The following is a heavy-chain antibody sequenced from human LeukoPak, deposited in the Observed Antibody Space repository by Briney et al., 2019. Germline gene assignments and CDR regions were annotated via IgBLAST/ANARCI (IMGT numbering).Heavy chain of an antibody. Sequence: SETLSLTCAVYGGSFSGYYWSWIRQPPGKGLEWIGEINHSGSTNYNPSLKSRVTISEDTSKNQFSLKLSSVTAADTAVYYCARNPITMIVGAFDYWGQGTLVTVSS. D-gene: IGHD3-22*01. CDR2: INHSGST. CDR3: ARNPITMIVGAFDY. J-gene: IGHJ4*02. CDR1: GGSFSGYY. V-gene: IGHV4-34*01.